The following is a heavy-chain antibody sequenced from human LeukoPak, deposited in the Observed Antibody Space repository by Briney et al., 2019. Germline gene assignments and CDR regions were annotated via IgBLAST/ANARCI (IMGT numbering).Heavy chain of an antibody. CDR1: GYTFTSYG. CDR3: ARDRLPVDYYDSRGPGGY. D-gene: IGHD3-22*01. CDR2: ISAYNGNT. V-gene: IGHV1-18*01. Sequence: ASVKVSCKASGYTFTSYGISWVRQAPGQGLEWMGWISAYNGNTNYAQKLQGRVTMTTDTSTSTAYMELRSLRSDDTAVYYCARDRLPVDYYDSRGPGGYWGQGTLVTVSS. J-gene: IGHJ4*02.